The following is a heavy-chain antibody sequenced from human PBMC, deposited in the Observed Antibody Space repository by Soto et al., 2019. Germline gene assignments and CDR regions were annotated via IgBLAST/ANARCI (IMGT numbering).Heavy chain of an antibody. Sequence: GGSLRLSCAASGFTFSSYSMIWVRQPPGKGLECISYIDSGGGTIYQTDSVRGRFTISRDNAENSLYLQMSSLRGEVTAVYYCARRTSGWYSDYWGLGTLVTVSS. CDR2: IDSGGGTI. CDR3: ARRTSGWYSDY. J-gene: IGHJ4*02. CDR1: GFTFSSYS. V-gene: IGHV3-48*01. D-gene: IGHD6-19*01.